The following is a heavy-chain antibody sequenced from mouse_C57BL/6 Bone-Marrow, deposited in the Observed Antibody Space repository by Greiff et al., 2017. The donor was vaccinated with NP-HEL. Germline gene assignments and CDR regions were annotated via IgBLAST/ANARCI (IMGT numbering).Heavy chain of an antibody. V-gene: IGHV1-9*01. J-gene: IGHJ4*01. CDR2: ILPGSGST. CDR1: GYTFTGYW. CDR3: ARGDLVSYAMDY. Sequence: VQLQQSGAELMKPGASVKLSCKATGYTFTGYWIEWVKQRPGHGLEWIGEILPGSGSTTYTDKFKGKATFTADTSSNTAYMQLSSLTTEDSAIYYCARGDLVSYAMDYWGQGTSVTVSS. D-gene: IGHD6-2*01.